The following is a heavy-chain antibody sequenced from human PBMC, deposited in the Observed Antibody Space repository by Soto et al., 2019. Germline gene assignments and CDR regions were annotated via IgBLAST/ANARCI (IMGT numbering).Heavy chain of an antibody. J-gene: IGHJ5*02. Sequence: PSETLSLTCTVSGGSTSSGDYYWSWIRQPPGKGLEWIGYIYYSGSTYYNPSLKSRVTISVDTSKNQFSLKLSSVTAADTAVYYCARGFLEWLLWFDPWGQGTLVTVSS. V-gene: IGHV4-30-4*01. D-gene: IGHD3-3*01. CDR1: GGSTSSGDYY. CDR3: ARGFLEWLLWFDP. CDR2: IYYSGST.